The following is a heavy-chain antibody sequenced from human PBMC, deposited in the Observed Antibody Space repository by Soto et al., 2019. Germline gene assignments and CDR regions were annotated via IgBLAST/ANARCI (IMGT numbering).Heavy chain of an antibody. CDR3: AKAYLGELSPIMDV. V-gene: IGHV3-NL1*01. CDR2: INIGGSST. Sequence: GGSLRLSCAASGFTFSSYGMHWVRQAPGKGLEWVSSINIGGSSTYYADSVKGRFTIARDNSKNTLYLQMNSLSAEDTALYFFAKAYLGELSPIMDVCGSGTTVIVSS. CDR1: GFTFSSYG. J-gene: IGHJ6*03. D-gene: IGHD3-16*02.